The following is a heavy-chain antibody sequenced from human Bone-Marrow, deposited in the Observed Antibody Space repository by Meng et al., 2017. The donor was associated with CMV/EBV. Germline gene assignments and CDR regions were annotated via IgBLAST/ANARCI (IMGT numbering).Heavy chain of an antibody. J-gene: IGHJ6*02. CDR1: GYTFTSYG. CDR3: ASGGNPAGYYYGKDV. Sequence: ASVKVSCKASGYTFTSYGISWVRQAPGQGLEWMGWINPNSGGTNYAQKFQGRVTMTRDTSISTAYMELSRLRSDDTAVYYCASGGNPAGYYYGKDVWGQGTTVTVSS. V-gene: IGHV1-2*02. CDR2: INPNSGGT. D-gene: IGHD4-23*01.